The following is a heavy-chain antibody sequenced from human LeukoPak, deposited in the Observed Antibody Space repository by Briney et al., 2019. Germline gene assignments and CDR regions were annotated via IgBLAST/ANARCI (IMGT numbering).Heavy chain of an antibody. Sequence: GGSLRLSCAASGVTFSTYWMIGVRQAPGKGLEWVANINQDGTEKNYVDSVKGRFTISRDNAKNSLYLQMNSLRAEDTAVYYCARNMGDYWGQGTLVTVTS. D-gene: IGHD2/OR15-2a*01. CDR1: GVTFSTYW. CDR3: ARNMGDY. CDR2: INQDGTEK. V-gene: IGHV3-7*04. J-gene: IGHJ4*02.